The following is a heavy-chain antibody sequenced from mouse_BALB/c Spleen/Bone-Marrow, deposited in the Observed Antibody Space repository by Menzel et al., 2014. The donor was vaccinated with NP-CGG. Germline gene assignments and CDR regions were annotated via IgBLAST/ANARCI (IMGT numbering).Heavy chain of an antibody. J-gene: IGHJ3*01. V-gene: IGHV1-7*01. Sequence: VKVVESGAELAKPGASVKMSCKASGYTFTSYWMHWVKQRPGQGLEWIGYINPSTGYTEYNQKFKDKATLTADKSSSTAYMQLSSLTSEDSAVYYCARSAPWDGFAYWGQGTLVTVSA. CDR3: ARSAPWDGFAY. D-gene: IGHD4-1*01. CDR2: INPSTGYT. CDR1: GYTFTSYW.